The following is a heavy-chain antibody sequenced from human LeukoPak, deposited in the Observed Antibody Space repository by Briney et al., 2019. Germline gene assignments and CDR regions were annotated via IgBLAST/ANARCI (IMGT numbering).Heavy chain of an antibody. Sequence: ASVKVSCKASGGTFSSYAISWVRQAPGQGLEWMGRIIPILGIANYAQKFQGRVTITADKSTSTAYMELSSLRSEDTAVYYCARGADIVVVPAAAFYGMDVWGQGTTVTVSS. CDR2: IIPILGIA. D-gene: IGHD2-2*01. V-gene: IGHV1-69*04. CDR1: GGTFSSYA. CDR3: ARGADIVVVPAAAFYGMDV. J-gene: IGHJ6*02.